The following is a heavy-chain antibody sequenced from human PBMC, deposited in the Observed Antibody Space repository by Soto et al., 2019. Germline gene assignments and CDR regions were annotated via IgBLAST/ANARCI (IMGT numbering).Heavy chain of an antibody. CDR1: GASINSGDYY. CDR2: ISYSGNL. Sequence: QVQLQESGPGLVKPSQTLSLTCTVSGASINSGDYYWSWIRQPPGKSLEWIGYISYSGNLFYNPSLKSRLSISEDKSRHQFSLRLNSVTAADTAVYYCARGGNDYVYAFDIWGRGTMVIVSS. D-gene: IGHD3-10*02. V-gene: IGHV4-30-4*01. J-gene: IGHJ3*02. CDR3: ARGGNDYVYAFDI.